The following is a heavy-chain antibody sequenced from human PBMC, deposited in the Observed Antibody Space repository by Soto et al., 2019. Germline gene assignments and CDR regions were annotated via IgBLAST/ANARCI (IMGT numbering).Heavy chain of an antibody. CDR3: ARKVGASAY. Sequence: QVQLVQSGAEVKKPGASVKVSCKASGYTFSSFAIHWVRQAPGQRLEWMGWINAGNGDTKYSQKFQGRVTIARETAASTAYMELGSRTFEDTAVYYCARKVGASAYWGQGTLVTVSS. V-gene: IGHV1-3*01. CDR2: INAGNGDT. CDR1: GYTFSSFA. J-gene: IGHJ4*02. D-gene: IGHD1-26*01.